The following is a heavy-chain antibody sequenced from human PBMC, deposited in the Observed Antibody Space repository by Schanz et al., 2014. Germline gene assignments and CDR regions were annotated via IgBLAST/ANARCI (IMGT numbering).Heavy chain of an antibody. Sequence: QVQLVQSGAEVKKPGASVKVFCKASGYTFISYFIHWVRQAPGQGLEWMGIINPTGGSTSYAQRFQGRVPVTSDPSTSTVYMALSSLRSEDTAVYYCARAAYGGYTSTPLRYWGQGTLVTVSS. J-gene: IGHJ4*02. CDR1: GYTFISYF. CDR2: INPTGGST. V-gene: IGHV1-46*01. D-gene: IGHD5-12*01. CDR3: ARAAYGGYTSTPLRY.